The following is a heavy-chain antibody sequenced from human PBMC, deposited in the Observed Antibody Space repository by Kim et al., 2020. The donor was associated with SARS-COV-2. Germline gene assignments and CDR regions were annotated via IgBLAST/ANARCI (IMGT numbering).Heavy chain of an antibody. CDR3: ARGAALWFGGVSYGMDV. V-gene: IGHV4-61*02. CDR1: GGSISSGSYY. Sequence: SETLSLTCTVSGGSISSGSYYWSWIRQPAGKGLEWIGRIYTSGSTNYNPSLKSRVTISVDTSKNQFSLKLSSVTAADTAVYYCARGAALWFGGVSYGMDVWGQGTTVTVSS. CDR2: IYTSGST. D-gene: IGHD3-10*01. J-gene: IGHJ6*02.